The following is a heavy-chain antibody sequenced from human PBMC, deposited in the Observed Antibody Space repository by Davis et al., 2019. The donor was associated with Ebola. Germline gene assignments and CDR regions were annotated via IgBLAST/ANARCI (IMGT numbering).Heavy chain of an antibody. J-gene: IGHJ4*02. V-gene: IGHV3-30*03. CDR2: ISYDGSNK. CDR3: ATTTNPDY. Sequence: GGSLRLSCAAPGFTFSSYGMHWVRQAPAKGLEWVAVISYDGSNKYYADSVKGRFTISRDNSKNTLYLQMNSLRAEDTAVYYCATTTNPDYWGQGTLVTVSS. D-gene: IGHD1-26*01. CDR1: GFTFSSYG.